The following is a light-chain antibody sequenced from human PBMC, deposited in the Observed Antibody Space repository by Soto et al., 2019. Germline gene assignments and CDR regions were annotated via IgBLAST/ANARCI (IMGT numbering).Light chain of an antibody. CDR3: QQYGSSPPWT. CDR2: GAS. CDR1: QSVSGSY. Sequence: EIVLTQSPGTLSLSPGGRATLSCRASQSVSGSYLAWYQQKPGQAPRLLIYGASSRATGIPDRFSGSGSGTDFTLTISRLEPEDFAVYYCQQYGSSPPWTFGQGTKVDIK. J-gene: IGKJ1*01. V-gene: IGKV3-20*01.